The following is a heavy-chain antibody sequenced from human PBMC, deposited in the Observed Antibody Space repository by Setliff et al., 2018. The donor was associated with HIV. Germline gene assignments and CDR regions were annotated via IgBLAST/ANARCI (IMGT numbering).Heavy chain of an antibody. D-gene: IGHD3-22*01. V-gene: IGHV4-4*09. CDR2: IYTSGST. CDR3: ARGLSFYDPGGVDY. Sequence: PSETLPLTCTVSGGSISSYYWSWIRQPPGKGLEWIGYIYTSGSTNYNPSLKSRVTISVDTSKNQFSLKLSSVTAADTAVYYCARGLSFYDPGGVDYWGQGTLVTVSS. J-gene: IGHJ4*02. CDR1: GGSISSYY.